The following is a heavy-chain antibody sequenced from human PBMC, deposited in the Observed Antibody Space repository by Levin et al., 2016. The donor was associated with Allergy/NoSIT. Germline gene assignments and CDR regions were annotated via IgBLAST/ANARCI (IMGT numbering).Heavy chain of an antibody. V-gene: IGHV3-48*01. CDR1: GFTFSSYS. Sequence: GESLKISCAASGFTFSSYSMNWVRQAPGKGLEWVSYISSSSSTIYYADSVKGRFTISRDNAKNSLYLQMNSLRAEDTAVYYCARGDPDYSNYGYYFDYWGQGTLVTVSS. CDR3: ARGDPDYSNYGYYFDY. J-gene: IGHJ4*02. CDR2: ISSSSSTI. D-gene: IGHD4-11*01.